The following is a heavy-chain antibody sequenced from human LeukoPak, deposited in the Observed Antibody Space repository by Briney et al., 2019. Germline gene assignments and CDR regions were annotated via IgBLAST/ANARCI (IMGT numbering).Heavy chain of an antibody. D-gene: IGHD2-2*03. CDR1: GGSISSSSYY. CDR2: IYYSGST. J-gene: IGHJ4*02. Sequence: PSETLSLTCTVSGGSISSSSYYWGWIRQPPGKGLEWIGSIYYSGSTNYNPSLKSRVTISVDTSKNQFSLKLSSVTAADTAVYYCARDRANGYSDYWGQGTLVTVSS. CDR3: ARDRANGYSDY. V-gene: IGHV4-39*07.